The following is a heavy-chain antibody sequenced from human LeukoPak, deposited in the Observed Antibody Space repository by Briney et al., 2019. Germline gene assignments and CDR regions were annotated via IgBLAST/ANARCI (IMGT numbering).Heavy chain of an antibody. V-gene: IGHV3-15*01. J-gene: IGHJ4*02. Sequence: GGSLRLSCAASGFTFSNAWMSWVRQAPGKGLEWVGRIKSKTDGGTTDYAAPVKGRFTISRDDSKNTLYLQMNSLKTEDTAVYYCTTGVSGSYNYFDYWGQGTLVTVSS. D-gene: IGHD3-10*01. CDR2: IKSKTDGGTT. CDR3: TTGVSGSYNYFDY. CDR1: GFTFSNAW.